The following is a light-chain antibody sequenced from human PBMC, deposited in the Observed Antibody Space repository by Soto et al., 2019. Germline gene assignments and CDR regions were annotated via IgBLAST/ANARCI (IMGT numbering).Light chain of an antibody. Sequence: EIVWPPSPGTLSLSPGERATLSCRTSQSISSNNLAWYQQKPGQAPRLLIYGAFNRATGIPDRFSGSGSGTDFTLTINRLEPEDFALYYCQQCGSSPTFGQGTKVDIK. CDR2: GAF. V-gene: IGKV3-20*01. CDR3: QQCGSSPT. CDR1: QSISSNN. J-gene: IGKJ1*01.